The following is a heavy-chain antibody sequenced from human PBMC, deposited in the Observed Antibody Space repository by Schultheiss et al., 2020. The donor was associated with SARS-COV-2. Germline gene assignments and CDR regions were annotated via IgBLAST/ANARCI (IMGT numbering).Heavy chain of an antibody. D-gene: IGHD5-12*01. V-gene: IGHV4-30-2*01. CDR2: IYHSGST. Sequence: SETLSLTCAVSGGSISSGGYSWSWIRQPPGKGLEWIGYIYHSGSTYYNPSLKSRVTISVDTSKNQFSLKLSSVTAADTAVYYCATFRGVATIGVGYYYYYGMDVWGQGTTVTVS. CDR1: GGSISSGGYS. J-gene: IGHJ6*02. CDR3: ATFRGVATIGVGYYYYYGMDV.